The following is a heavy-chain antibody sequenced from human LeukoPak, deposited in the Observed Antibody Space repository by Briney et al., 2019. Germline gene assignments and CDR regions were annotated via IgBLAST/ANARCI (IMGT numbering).Heavy chain of an antibody. CDR2: LYSDANT. V-gene: IGHV3-53*01. CDR3: ARGVEPLAANTLAY. D-gene: IGHD3-16*01. Sequence: GGSLRLSCAASGFTVITNDMTWVRQAPGKGLEWVSVLYSDANTKYADSVQGRFTIPRGNSKNTLYLEMNSLSPDDTAVYYCARGVEPLAANTLAYWGQGTLVTVSS. CDR1: GFTVITND. J-gene: IGHJ4*02.